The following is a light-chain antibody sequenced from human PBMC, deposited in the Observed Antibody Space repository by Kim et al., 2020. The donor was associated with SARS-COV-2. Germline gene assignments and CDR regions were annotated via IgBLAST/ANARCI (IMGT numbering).Light chain of an antibody. CDR1: QVISNY. J-gene: IGKJ1*01. V-gene: IGKV1-27*01. Sequence: SASVGDRVTITCRASQVISNYVAWYQQKPGKVPKLLIYAASTLQSGVPSRFSGSGSGTDFTLTISGLQPEDVAPYYCQKYDSARTFGRGTKVEVK. CDR2: AAS. CDR3: QKYDSART.